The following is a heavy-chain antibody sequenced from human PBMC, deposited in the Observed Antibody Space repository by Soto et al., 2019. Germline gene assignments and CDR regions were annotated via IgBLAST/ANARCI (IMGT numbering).Heavy chain of an antibody. V-gene: IGHV3-33*01. CDR2: NRYDGSNQ. CDR3: VRDAVSYFYDSSGSRAYGMDV. J-gene: IGHJ6*02. D-gene: IGHD3-22*01. Sequence: GGSLRLSCAASGFTFNIYDMHWVRQAPGKGLEWVAVNRYDGSNQYYADSVKGRFTISRDNPKNTLYLQINSLRAEDTAVYYCVRDAVSYFYDSSGSRAYGMDVWGQGTAVTVS. CDR1: GFTFNIYD.